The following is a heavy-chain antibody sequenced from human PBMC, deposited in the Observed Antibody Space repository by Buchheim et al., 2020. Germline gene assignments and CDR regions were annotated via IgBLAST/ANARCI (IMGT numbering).Heavy chain of an antibody. CDR3: ARARVYYYDSSGYNDY. CDR1: GGSVSSGSYY. D-gene: IGHD3-22*01. V-gene: IGHV4-61*01. Sequence: QVQLQESGPGLVKPSETLSLTCTVSGGSVSSGSYYWSWIRQPPGKGLEWIGYIYYSGSTNYNPSLKSRVTISVDTSKNQFSLKLSSVTAADTAVYYCARARVYYYDSSGYNDYWGQGTL. J-gene: IGHJ4*02. CDR2: IYYSGST.